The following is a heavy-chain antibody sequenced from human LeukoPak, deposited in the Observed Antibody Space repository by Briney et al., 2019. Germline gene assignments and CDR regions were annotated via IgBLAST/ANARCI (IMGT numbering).Heavy chain of an antibody. CDR2: IRVDGGGT. D-gene: IGHD3-10*02. V-gene: IGHV3-23*01. CDR3: AELGITMIGGV. J-gene: IGHJ6*04. Sequence: GGSLRLSCAASGFTFSNYVMSWVRQAPGKGLEWVSAIRVDGGGTFYADSVKGRFTVSRDDSKNTLYLQMNSLRAEDTAVYFCAELGITMIGGVWGKGTTVTISS. CDR1: GFTFSNYV.